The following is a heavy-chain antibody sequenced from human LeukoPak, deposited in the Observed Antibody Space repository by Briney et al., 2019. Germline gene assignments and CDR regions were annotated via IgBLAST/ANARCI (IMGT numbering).Heavy chain of an antibody. CDR3: ARDYADYVGYFFFDY. CDR2: ISGGGETT. D-gene: IGHD4-17*01. J-gene: IGHJ4*02. Sequence: PGGSLRLSCAASGFTFNNYAMNWVRQAPGKGLEGVSSISGGGETTYYADSAKGRFTISRDNSPSTLYLQMNSLRAEDTAVYYCARDYADYVGYFFFDYWGQGTLVTVSS. V-gene: IGHV3-23*01. CDR1: GFTFNNYA.